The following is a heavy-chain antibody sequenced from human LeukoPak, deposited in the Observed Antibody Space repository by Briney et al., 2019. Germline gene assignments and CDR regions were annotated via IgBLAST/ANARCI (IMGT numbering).Heavy chain of an antibody. J-gene: IGHJ3*02. CDR1: GFTFSCYS. D-gene: IGHD6-19*01. CDR2: ISSSSSYI. Sequence: PGGSLRLSCSASGFTFSCYSMNWVRRAPGKGLEWVSSISSSSSYIYYADSVKGRFTIYRDNANNSLYLQMNSLRAEDTAVYYCARGWLDAFDIWGQGTMVTVSS. V-gene: IGHV3-21*01. CDR3: ARGWLDAFDI.